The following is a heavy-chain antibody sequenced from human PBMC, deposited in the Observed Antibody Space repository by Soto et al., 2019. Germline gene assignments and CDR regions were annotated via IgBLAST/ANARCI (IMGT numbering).Heavy chain of an antibody. V-gene: IGHV4-31*03. J-gene: IGHJ4*02. CDR1: GDSITSGPYY. D-gene: IGHD2-15*01. Sequence: QVQLQESGPGLVKPSQTLSVTCTVSGDSITSGPYYWSWVRQLPGRGLEWIGYIYFRGNSYYNPSLKSRITISLDRSKNQFSLESNSVTAADTAVYYCARSGGSNSWYGVFDFWGQGTLVNVSS. CDR2: IYFRGNS. CDR3: ARSGGSNSWYGVFDF.